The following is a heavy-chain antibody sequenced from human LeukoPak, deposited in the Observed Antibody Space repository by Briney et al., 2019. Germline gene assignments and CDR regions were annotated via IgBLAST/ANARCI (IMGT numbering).Heavy chain of an antibody. CDR3: ARAPGGFHGDYSPIGY. Sequence: PGGSLRLSCAASGFTFSDYAMSWVRQAPEKGLEWLALTSDDGSAKYYADSVKGRFTISRDNSQNTLYLQMNSLRAEETAMYYCARAPGGFHGDYSPIGYWGQGTLVTVSS. V-gene: IGHV3-30-3*01. CDR1: GFTFSDYA. D-gene: IGHD4-17*01. CDR2: TSDDGSAK. J-gene: IGHJ4*02.